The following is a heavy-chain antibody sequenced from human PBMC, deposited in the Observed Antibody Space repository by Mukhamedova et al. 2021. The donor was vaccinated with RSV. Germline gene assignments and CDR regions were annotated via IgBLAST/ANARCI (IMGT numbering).Heavy chain of an antibody. Sequence: MGIITPGGGNTRYEQRFLGRVLMTRDTSTNTVYMELGSLRSEDTAVYYCARAADDYGDSEFDFWGQGTRVTVSS. CDR2: ITPGGGNT. J-gene: IGHJ4*02. CDR3: ARAADDYGDSEFDF. V-gene: IGHV1-46*01. D-gene: IGHD4-17*01.